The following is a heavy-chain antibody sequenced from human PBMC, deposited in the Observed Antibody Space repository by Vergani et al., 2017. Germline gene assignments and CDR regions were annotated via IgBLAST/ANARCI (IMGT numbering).Heavy chain of an antibody. CDR3: ARVIAARPPSYYYYYYMDV. Sequence: QVQLQESGPGLVKPSQTLSLTCTVSGGSISSGGYYWSWIRQPPGKGLEWIGEINHSGSTNYNPSLKSRVTISVDTSKNQFSLKLSSVTAADTAVYYCARVIAARPPSYYYYYYMDVWGKGTTVTVSS. D-gene: IGHD6-6*01. V-gene: IGHV4-31*03. CDR2: INHSGST. J-gene: IGHJ6*03. CDR1: GGSISSGGYY.